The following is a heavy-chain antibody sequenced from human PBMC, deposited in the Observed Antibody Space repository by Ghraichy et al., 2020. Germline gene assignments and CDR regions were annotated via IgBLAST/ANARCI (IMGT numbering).Heavy chain of an antibody. Sequence: SQTLSLTCTVSGGSISSYYWSWIRQPPGKGLEWIGYIYNSGSTNYNPSLQSRVSISVDTSNNQLSLKLSSVTAADTAVYYCARDRYYGSGSWGHEGTNAFDVWGQGTTVTVSS. CDR3: ARDRYYGSGSWGHEGTNAFDV. CDR2: IYNSGST. V-gene: IGHV4-59*01. CDR1: GGSISSYY. J-gene: IGHJ3*01. D-gene: IGHD3-10*01.